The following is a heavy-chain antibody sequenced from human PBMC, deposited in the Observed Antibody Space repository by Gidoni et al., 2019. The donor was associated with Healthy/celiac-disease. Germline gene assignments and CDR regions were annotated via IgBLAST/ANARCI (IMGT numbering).Heavy chain of an antibody. CDR2: MSSSGSTI. CDR3: AREEVLSGMDV. Sequence: VQLVESGVGLVQPGCSLSRSSSSSGFTFSSYEMNWGRQAPGKGLEWGSYMSSSGSTIYYADSGKGRCTISRDNAKNAMYRQMNSLRAEDRAVYYCAREEVLSGMDVWGQGTTVTVS. CDR1: GFTFSSYE. J-gene: IGHJ6*02. V-gene: IGHV3-48*03. D-gene: IGHD3-10*01.